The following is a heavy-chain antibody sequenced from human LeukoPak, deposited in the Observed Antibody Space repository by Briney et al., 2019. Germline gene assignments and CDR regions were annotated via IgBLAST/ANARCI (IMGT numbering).Heavy chain of an antibody. CDR3: ARVVVVPAAPGYWFDP. V-gene: IGHV1-18*01. CDR2: ISAYNGNT. CDR1: GYTFTSYG. J-gene: IGHJ5*02. D-gene: IGHD2-2*01. Sequence: GASVKVSCKASGYTFTSYGISWVRQAPGQGLEWMGWISAYNGNTNYAQKLQGRVTMTTDTSTSTAYMELRSLRSDDTAVYYCARVVVVPAAPGYWFDPWGQGTLVTVSS.